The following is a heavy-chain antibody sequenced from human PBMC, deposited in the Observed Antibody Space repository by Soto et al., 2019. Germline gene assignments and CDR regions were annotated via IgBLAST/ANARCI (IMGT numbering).Heavy chain of an antibody. D-gene: IGHD3-9*01. CDR2: IYHSGST. CDR1: GGSISSSNW. V-gene: IGHV4-4*02. CDR3: ARARTYYDILTGYYSPGWFDP. J-gene: IGHJ5*02. Sequence: SETLSLTCAVSGGSISSSNWWSWVRQPPGRGLEWIGEIYHSGSTNYNPSPKSRVTISVDTSKNQFSLKLSSVTAADTAVYYCARARTYYDILTGYYSPGWFDPWGQGTLVTVSS.